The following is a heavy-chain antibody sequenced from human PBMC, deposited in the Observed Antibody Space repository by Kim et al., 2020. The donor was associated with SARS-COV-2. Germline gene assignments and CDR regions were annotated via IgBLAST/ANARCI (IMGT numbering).Heavy chain of an antibody. CDR3: ARDPDSSSWYFPSFDY. D-gene: IGHD6-13*01. Sequence: SVKGRFTISGDNAKNTQDLQISSLRAEDTAVYYCARDPDSSSWYFPSFDYWGQGTLVTVSS. V-gene: IGHV3-74*01. J-gene: IGHJ4*02.